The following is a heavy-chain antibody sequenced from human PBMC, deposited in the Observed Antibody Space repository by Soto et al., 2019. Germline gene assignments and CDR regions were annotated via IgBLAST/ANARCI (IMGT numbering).Heavy chain of an antibody. V-gene: IGHV3-33*01. CDR1: GFIFSGAG. D-gene: IGHD1-26*01. J-gene: IGHJ4*02. Sequence: QVQLVESGGGVVQPGKSLRLSCTASGFIFSGAGMHWVRQAPGKGLEWVAVIWYDGSHQYYADSVKGRFIISRDNSRNMLYLQLNSLRVEDTAVYYCARWRTFSGSHFVDYWGQGSLVTVSS. CDR2: IWYDGSHQ. CDR3: ARWRTFSGSHFVDY.